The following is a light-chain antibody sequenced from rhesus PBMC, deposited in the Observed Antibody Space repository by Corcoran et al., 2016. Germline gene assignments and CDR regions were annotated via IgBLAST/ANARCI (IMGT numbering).Light chain of an antibody. CDR2: AAS. Sequence: DIQMTQSPSSLSASVGDKVTITCRASQGISSWLAWYQQKPGKAPKLLIYAASSLQSGVPSRFSGSGSGTDYTLTISSLQPEDFATYYCQQCYNTPWTFGQGTKVEIK. V-gene: IGKV1-18*01. J-gene: IGKJ1*01. CDR1: QGISSW. CDR3: QQCYNTPWT.